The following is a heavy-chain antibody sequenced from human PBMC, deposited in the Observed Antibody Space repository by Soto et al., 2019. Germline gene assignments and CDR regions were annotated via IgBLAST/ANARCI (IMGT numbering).Heavy chain of an antibody. CDR2: IYYSGST. D-gene: IGHD5-12*01. CDR3: ARDLDGYKLDV. V-gene: IGHV4-61*01. Sequence: SETLSLTCTVSGGSVSSGSYYWSWIRQPPGKGLEWIGYIYYSGSTNYNPSLKSRVTISVDTSKNQFSLKLTSVTAADTAVYYCARDLDGYKLDVWGHGTMVTVSS. CDR1: GGSVSSGSYY. J-gene: IGHJ3*01.